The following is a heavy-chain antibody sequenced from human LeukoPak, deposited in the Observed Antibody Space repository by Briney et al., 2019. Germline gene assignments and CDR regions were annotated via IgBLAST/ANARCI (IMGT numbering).Heavy chain of an antibody. V-gene: IGHV1-18*01. CDR1: GYSFITYS. D-gene: IGHD6-19*01. J-gene: IGHJ4*02. Sequence: GASVKVSCKTSGYSFITYSINWVRQAPGQGLEWMGWISGYSGNTNYAQELQGRVTMTIDTSTGTAYMEVRSLRSDDTAVYYCARGHSSGRDYYFDYWGQGTPVTVSS. CDR2: ISGYSGNT. CDR3: ARGHSSGRDYYFDY.